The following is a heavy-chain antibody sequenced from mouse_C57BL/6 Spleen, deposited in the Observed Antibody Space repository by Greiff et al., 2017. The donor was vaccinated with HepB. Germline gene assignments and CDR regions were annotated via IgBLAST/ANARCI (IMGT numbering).Heavy chain of an antibody. J-gene: IGHJ3*01. CDR1: GYSITSGYY. D-gene: IGHD1-1*01. Sequence: ESGPGLVKPSQSLSLTCSVTGYSITSGYYWNWIRQFPGNKLEWMGYISYDGSNNYNPSLKNRISITRDPSKNQFFLKLNSVTTEDTATYYCARGGLLTAAWFAYWGQGTLVTVSA. CDR2: ISYDGSN. V-gene: IGHV3-6*01. CDR3: ARGGLLTAAWFAY.